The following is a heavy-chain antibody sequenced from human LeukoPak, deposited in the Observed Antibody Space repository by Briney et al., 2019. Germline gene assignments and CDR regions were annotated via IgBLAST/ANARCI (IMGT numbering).Heavy chain of an antibody. D-gene: IGHD2-2*01. J-gene: IGHJ4*02. CDR3: ARHVDCSSTSCYNPTIDY. CDR1: GGSISSSSYY. V-gene: IGHV4-39*01. Sequence: SETLSLTCTVSGGSISSSSYYWGWIRQPPGKGLEWIGGIYYSGSTYYNPSLKSRVTISVDTSKNQFSLKLSSVTAADTAVYYCARHVDCSSTSCYNPTIDYWGQGTLVTVSS. CDR2: IYYSGST.